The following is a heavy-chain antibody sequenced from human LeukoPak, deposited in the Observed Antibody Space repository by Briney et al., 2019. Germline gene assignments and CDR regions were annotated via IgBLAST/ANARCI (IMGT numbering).Heavy chain of an antibody. CDR3: ARSKEDCCGSFDP. D-gene: IGHD2-15*01. V-gene: IGHV3-48*03. J-gene: IGHJ5*02. CDR2: ISSSGSTI. Sequence: PGGSLRLSCAASGFTFSSYEMNWVRQAPGKGLEWVSYISSSGSTIYYADSVKGRFTISRDNAKSSLYLQMNSLRAEDTAVYYCARSKEDCCGSFDPWGQGTLVTVSS. CDR1: GFTFSSYE.